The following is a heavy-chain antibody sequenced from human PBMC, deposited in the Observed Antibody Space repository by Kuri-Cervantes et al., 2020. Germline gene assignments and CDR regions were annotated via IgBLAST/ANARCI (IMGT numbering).Heavy chain of an antibody. CDR1: GYTFTSYD. CDR3: ARGDILIPIIGGH. V-gene: IGHV1-8*01. CDR2: MNTNSGNT. Sequence: ASVNVSCKASGYTFTSYDINWVRQATGQGLEWMGWMNTNSGNTGYAQKFQGRVTMTRNTSISTAYVELSSLRSEDTAVYYCARGDILIPIIGGHWGQGTLVTVSS. D-gene: IGHD3-9*01. J-gene: IGHJ4*02.